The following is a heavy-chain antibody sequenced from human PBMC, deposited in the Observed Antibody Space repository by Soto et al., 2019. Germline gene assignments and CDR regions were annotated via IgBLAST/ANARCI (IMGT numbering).Heavy chain of an antibody. CDR1: GFTFSSYA. J-gene: IGHJ4*02. CDR2: ISYDGSNK. V-gene: IGHV3-30-3*01. CDR3: ASLVEIARMFEFDY. Sequence: QVQLVESGGGVVQPGRSLRLSCAASGFTFSSYAMHWVRQAPGNGLEWVAVISYDGSNKYYADSVKGRFTISRDNSKNTLYLQMNSLRAEDTAVYYCASLVEIARMFEFDYWGQGTLVTVSS. D-gene: IGHD3-10*02.